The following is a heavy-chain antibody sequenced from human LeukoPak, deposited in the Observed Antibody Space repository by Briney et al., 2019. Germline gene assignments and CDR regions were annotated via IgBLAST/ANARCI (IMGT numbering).Heavy chain of an antibody. Sequence: GGSLRLSCAASGFTFSSYAMSWVRQAPGKGLEWVANIKQDGGEKRYVDPVKGRFTISRDNAKNSLYLQMNSLRAEDTAVYYCARAPATNEWRCMDYWGQGTLVTVSS. CDR3: ARAPATNEWRCMDY. D-gene: IGHD2-8*02. CDR1: GFTFSSYA. V-gene: IGHV3-7*01. CDR2: IKQDGGEK. J-gene: IGHJ4*02.